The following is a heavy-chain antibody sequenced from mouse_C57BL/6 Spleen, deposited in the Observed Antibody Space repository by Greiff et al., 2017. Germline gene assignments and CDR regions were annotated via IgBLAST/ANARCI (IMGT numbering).Heavy chain of an antibody. CDR1: GFTFSSYG. CDR2: ISSGGSYT. D-gene: IGHD2-5*01. J-gene: IGHJ4*01. V-gene: IGHV5-6*01. CDR3: ARQNSNWDMDY. Sequence: EVKLVESGGDLVKPGGSLKLSCAASGFTFSSYGMSWVRQTPDKRLEWVATISSGGSYTYYPDSVKGRFTISRDNAKNTLYLQMSSLKSEDTAMYYCARQNSNWDMDYWGQGTSVTVSS.